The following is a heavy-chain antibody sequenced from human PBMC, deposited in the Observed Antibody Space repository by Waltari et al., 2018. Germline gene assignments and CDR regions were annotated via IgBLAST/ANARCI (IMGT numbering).Heavy chain of an antibody. CDR2: INPNSGDT. D-gene: IGHD4-4*01. V-gene: IGHV1-2*02. CDR3: ARGADSNYAFVIDY. Sequence: QVQLVQSGAEVKKPGASVKVSCKASGYTFTGYYMHWVRQAPGQGLEWMGWINPNSGDTNYAQKFQGRVTMTRDTSISTAYMELSRLRSDDTAVYYCARGADSNYAFVIDYWGQGTLVTVSS. J-gene: IGHJ4*02. CDR1: GYTFTGYY.